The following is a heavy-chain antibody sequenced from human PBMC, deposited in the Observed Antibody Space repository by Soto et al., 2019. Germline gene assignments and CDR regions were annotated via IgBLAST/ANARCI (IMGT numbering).Heavy chain of an antibody. D-gene: IGHD4-17*01. J-gene: IGHJ1*01. CDR3: APFNVDYGLTFQH. V-gene: IGHV3-15*01. Sequence: EVQLVESGGGLVKTGGSLRLSCVASGLTFNNAGIRGVRQAPWKGLEWIVRIKSRLDGGTTDYGAPAKGRFTIARDDETGKLYLQMDSPTIEYTAVYFCAPFNVDYGLTFQHWGRGSLVVVS. CDR2: IKSRLDGGTT. CDR1: GLTFNNAG.